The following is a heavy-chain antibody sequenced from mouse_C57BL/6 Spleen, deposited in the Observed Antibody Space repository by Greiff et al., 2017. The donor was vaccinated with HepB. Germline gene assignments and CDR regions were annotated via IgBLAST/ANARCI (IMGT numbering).Heavy chain of an antibody. D-gene: IGHD1-1*01. CDR1: GFTFSSYA. CDR2: ISDGGSYT. Sequence: EVKLVESGGGLVKPGGSLKLSCAASGFTFSSYAMSWVRQTPEKRLEWVATISDGGSYTYYPDNVKGRFTISRDNAKNNLYLQMSHLKSEDTAMYYCARDPSHYYGSSYRAMDYWGQGTSVTVSS. J-gene: IGHJ4*01. V-gene: IGHV5-4*01. CDR3: ARDPSHYYGSSYRAMDY.